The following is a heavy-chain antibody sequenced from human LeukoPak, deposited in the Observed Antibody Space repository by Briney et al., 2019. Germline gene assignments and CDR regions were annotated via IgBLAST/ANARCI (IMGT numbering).Heavy chain of an antibody. D-gene: IGHD4-17*01. J-gene: IGHJ5*02. CDR1: GFTLSSYA. V-gene: IGHV3-30*18. CDR3: AKGLNTVTMFNNWFDP. Sequence: GTSLGLSCEASGFTLSSYAMHWVRQAPGQGLEWVAVISHDGSNKFYGDSVKGRFTISRDNSKNTLYLQMNSLRVEDTAVYYCAKGLNTVTMFNNWFDPWGQGTLVTVSS. CDR2: ISHDGSNK.